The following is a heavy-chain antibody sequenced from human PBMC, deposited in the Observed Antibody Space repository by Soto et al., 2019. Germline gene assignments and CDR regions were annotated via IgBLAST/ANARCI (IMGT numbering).Heavy chain of an antibody. J-gene: IGHJ3*02. V-gene: IGHV3-9*01. D-gene: IGHD3-9*01. Sequence: DVQLVESGGGLVQPGRSLRLSCAASGFTFDDYAMHWVRQAPGKGLEWVSGISWNSGSIGYADSVKGRFTISRDNAKNSLYLQMNSLRAEDTALYYCAKEGGYYDILSGAFDIWGQGTMVTVSS. CDR2: ISWNSGSI. CDR1: GFTFDDYA. CDR3: AKEGGYYDILSGAFDI.